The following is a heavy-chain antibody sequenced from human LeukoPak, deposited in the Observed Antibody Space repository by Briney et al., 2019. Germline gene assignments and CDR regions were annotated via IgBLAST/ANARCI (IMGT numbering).Heavy chain of an antibody. J-gene: IGHJ4*02. D-gene: IGHD3-22*01. CDR3: ARAGYDSSSYYFFDY. CDR2: ISSNGDSA. Sequence: GESLRLSCAASGFTFNSYAMHWVRQAPGEGLEYVSGISSNGDSAYYVNSVKGRFTISRDNSKNTLYLQMGCLRAEDMAVYYCARAGYDSSSYYFFDYWGQGTLVTVSS. V-gene: IGHV3-64*01. CDR1: GFTFNSYA.